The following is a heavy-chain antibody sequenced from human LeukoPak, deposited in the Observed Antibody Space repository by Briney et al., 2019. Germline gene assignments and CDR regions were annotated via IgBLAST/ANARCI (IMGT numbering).Heavy chain of an antibody. CDR2: IYYSGST. Sequence: PSETLSLTCTVSGGSISSYYWSWIRQPPGKGLEWIGYIYYSGSTNYNPSLKSRVTISVDTSKNQFSLKLSSVTAADTAVYYCARTRAAALGPSPDAFDIWGQGTMVTVSS. V-gene: IGHV4-59*01. J-gene: IGHJ3*02. D-gene: IGHD6-13*01. CDR1: GGSISSYY. CDR3: ARTRAAALGPSPDAFDI.